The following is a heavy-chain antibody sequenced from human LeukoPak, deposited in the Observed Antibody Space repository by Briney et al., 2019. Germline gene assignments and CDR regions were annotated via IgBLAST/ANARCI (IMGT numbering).Heavy chain of an antibody. CDR2: INHSGST. V-gene: IGHV4-34*01. Sequence: GSLRLSCAASGFTFSSYSMNWVRQAPGKGLEWIGEINHSGSTNYNPSLKSRVTISVDTSKNQFSLKLSSVTAADTAVYYCARRRLIVVVPAANYYMDVWGKGTTVTVSS. J-gene: IGHJ6*03. CDR3: ARRRLIVVVPAANYYMDV. CDR1: GFTFSSYS. D-gene: IGHD2-2*01.